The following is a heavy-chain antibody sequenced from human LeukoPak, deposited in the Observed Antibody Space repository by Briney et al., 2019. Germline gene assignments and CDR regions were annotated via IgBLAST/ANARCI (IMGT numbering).Heavy chain of an antibody. V-gene: IGHV3-23*01. D-gene: IGHD2-15*01. CDR2: ISGGGDST. CDR1: GFTFSSYG. Sequence: PGGTLRLSCAASGFTFSSYGMSWVRQDPGKGLEWVPAISGGGDSTYYADSVKGRFTISRDNSKSTLYLQMNSLRAEDTAVYYCAKERYCTASSCYPAEYFQHWGQGTLVTVSS. CDR3: AKERYCTASSCYPAEYFQH. J-gene: IGHJ1*01.